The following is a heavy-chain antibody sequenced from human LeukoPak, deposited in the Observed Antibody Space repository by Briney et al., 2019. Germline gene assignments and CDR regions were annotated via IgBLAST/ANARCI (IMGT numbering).Heavy chain of an antibody. J-gene: IGHJ6*02. V-gene: IGHV3-43D*03. D-gene: IGHD1-1*01. CDR2: ISWDGGST. Sequence: PGGSLRLSCAASGFTFDDYAMHWVRQAPGKGLEWVSLISWDGGSTYYADSVKGRFTISRDNSKNSLYLQMNSLRAEDTALYYCAKDIILPERRYTYYYYYGMDVWGQGTTVTVSS. CDR1: GFTFDDYA. CDR3: AKDIILPERRYTYYYYYGMDV.